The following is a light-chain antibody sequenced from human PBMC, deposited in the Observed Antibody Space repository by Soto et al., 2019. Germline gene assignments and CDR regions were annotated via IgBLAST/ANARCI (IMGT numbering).Light chain of an antibody. CDR3: GSWDSSLSAYV. CDR2: DDN. J-gene: IGLJ1*01. Sequence: QSVLTHPPSVSAAAGQKVTIACSGGSSNIGGNSVSWYQQLPGTAPKLLIYDDNKRPSGIPDRFSGSKSGTSATLGITGFQTGDEADYYCGSWDSSLSAYVFGTGTKVTVL. V-gene: IGLV1-51*01. CDR1: SSNIGGNS.